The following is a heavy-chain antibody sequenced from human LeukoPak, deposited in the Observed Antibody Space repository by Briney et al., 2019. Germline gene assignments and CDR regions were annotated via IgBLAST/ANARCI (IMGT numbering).Heavy chain of an antibody. CDR1: GGSISRYY. Sequence: SETLSLTCTGSGGSISRYYWSWIRQPPGKGLEWIGYIYYSGRTNFNPSLKSRVTISVDTSKNQFSLKLSSVTAADTAVYYCARSHSSSFWFDPWGQGNLVTVSS. J-gene: IGHJ5*02. V-gene: IGHV4-59*01. D-gene: IGHD6-6*01. CDR2: IYYSGRT. CDR3: ARSHSSSFWFDP.